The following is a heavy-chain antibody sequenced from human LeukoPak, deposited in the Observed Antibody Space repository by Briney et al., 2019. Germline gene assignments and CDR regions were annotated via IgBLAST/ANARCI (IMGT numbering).Heavy chain of an antibody. J-gene: IGHJ1*01. D-gene: IGHD2-15*01. CDR2: MNPNSGNT. V-gene: IGHV1-8*03. CDR3: ARGRLHCSGGSCYTATSEYFQH. CDR1: GYTFTSYG. Sequence: ASVKVSCKASGYTFTSYGINWVRQATGQGLEWMGWMNPNSGNTGYAQKFQGRVTITRNTSISTAYMELSSLRSEDTAVYYCARGRLHCSGGSCYTATSEYFQHWGQGTLVTVSS.